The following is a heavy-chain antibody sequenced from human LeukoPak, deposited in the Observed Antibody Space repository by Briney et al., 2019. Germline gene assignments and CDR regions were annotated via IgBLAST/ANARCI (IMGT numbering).Heavy chain of an antibody. Sequence: PSETLSLTCTVSGDPITSGSYYWSWIRQPAGKGLEWIGRIYTSGSTNYNPSLKSRVTISVDTSKNQFSLKLSSVTAADTAVYHCARLRARPFGSSSWFDYWGQGTLVSVSS. CDR3: ARLRARPFGSSSWFDY. CDR2: IYTSGST. CDR1: GDPITSGSYY. D-gene: IGHD6-13*01. V-gene: IGHV4-61*02. J-gene: IGHJ4*02.